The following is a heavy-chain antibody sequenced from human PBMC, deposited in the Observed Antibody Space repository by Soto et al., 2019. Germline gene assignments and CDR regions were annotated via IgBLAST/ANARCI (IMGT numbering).Heavy chain of an antibody. V-gene: IGHV3-30-3*01. Sequence: QVQLVESGGGVVQPGRSLRLSCAASGFTFSSYAMHWVRQAPGKGLEWVAVISYDGSNKYYADSVKGRFTISRDNSKNTLYLQMNSLRAEDTAVYYCARASLIAALVTGGFDYWRQGTLVTVSS. D-gene: IGHD6-6*01. CDR3: ARASLIAALVTGGFDY. CDR1: GFTFSSYA. J-gene: IGHJ4*02. CDR2: ISYDGSNK.